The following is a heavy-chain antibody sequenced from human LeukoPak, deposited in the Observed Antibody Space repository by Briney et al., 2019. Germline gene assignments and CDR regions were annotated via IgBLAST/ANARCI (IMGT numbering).Heavy chain of an antibody. D-gene: IGHD5-24*01. CDR3: AKDLFGMATPDDFDY. V-gene: IGHV3-23*01. Sequence: TGGSLRLSCAASGFTFSGYWMHWVRQAPGKGLEWVSTINTRGDNTYYADSVKGRFTISRDNSKNTLYLQMNSLRAEDTAVYYCAKDLFGMATPDDFDYWGQGILVTVSS. CDR2: INTRGDNT. J-gene: IGHJ4*02. CDR1: GFTFSGYW.